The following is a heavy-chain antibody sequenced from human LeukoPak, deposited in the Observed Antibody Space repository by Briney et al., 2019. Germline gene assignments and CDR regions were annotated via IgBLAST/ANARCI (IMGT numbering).Heavy chain of an antibody. CDR3: ARGAFDI. CDR1: GGSVSSGSYY. V-gene: IGHV4-61*01. J-gene: IGHJ3*02. CDR2: IYYSGST. Sequence: PSETLSLTCTVSGGSVSSGSYYWSWIRQPPGKGLEWIGYIYYSGSTNYNPSLKSRVTISVDTSKNQFSLKLSSVTAADTAVYYCARGAFDIWGQGTMVTVSS.